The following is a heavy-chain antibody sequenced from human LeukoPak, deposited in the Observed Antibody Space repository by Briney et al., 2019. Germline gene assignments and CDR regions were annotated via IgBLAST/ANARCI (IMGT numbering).Heavy chain of an antibody. CDR1: GFTVSSNE. D-gene: IGHD3-10*01. CDR2: ISGGST. CDR3: ARAALWFGELLSSHLDY. Sequence: GGSLRLSCAASGFTVSSNEMSWVRQAPGKGLEWVSSISGGSTYYADSRKGRFTISRDNSKNTLHLQMNSLRAEDTAVYYCARAALWFGELLSSHLDYWGQGTLVTVSS. V-gene: IGHV3-38-3*01. J-gene: IGHJ4*02.